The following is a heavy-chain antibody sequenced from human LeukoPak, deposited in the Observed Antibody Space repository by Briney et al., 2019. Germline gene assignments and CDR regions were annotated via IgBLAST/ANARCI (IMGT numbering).Heavy chain of an antibody. J-gene: IGHJ4*02. V-gene: IGHV3-11*05. CDR2: ISSSGSNT. D-gene: IGHD6-13*01. Sequence: TGGSLRLSCAASGFSFSDYYMVWIRQAPGKGPEWVSVISSSGSNTNYADSVRGRFTVSRDNAKNSLSLQMNTLRPEDSAVYYFARAASRSWFDYWGQGTLVTVYS. CDR3: ARAASRSWFDY. CDR1: GFSFSDYY.